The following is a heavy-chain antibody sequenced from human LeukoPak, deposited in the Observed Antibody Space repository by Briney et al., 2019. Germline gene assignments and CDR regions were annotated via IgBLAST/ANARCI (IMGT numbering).Heavy chain of an antibody. Sequence: PGGSLRLSCATSGFTFSDHYMDWVRQAPGKGLEWVSYISSSGSTIYYADSVKGRFTISRDNAKNSLYLQMNSLRAEDTAVYYCARDAYCGGDCPPWGQGTLVTVSS. CDR3: ARDAYCGGDCPP. CDR2: ISSSGSTI. V-gene: IGHV3-11*01. J-gene: IGHJ4*02. CDR1: GFTFSDHY. D-gene: IGHD2-21*02.